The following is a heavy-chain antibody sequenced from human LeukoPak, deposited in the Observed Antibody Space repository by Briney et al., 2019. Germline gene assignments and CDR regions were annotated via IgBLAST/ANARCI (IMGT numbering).Heavy chain of an antibody. J-gene: IGHJ4*02. V-gene: IGHV4-31*03. D-gene: IGHD5-24*01. CDR2: IYYSGST. CDR1: GGSIGSGAYY. Sequence: SQPLSLTCTFSGGSIGSGAYYWSWIRQHPGKGLEWIGYIYYSGSTYYNPSLKSRVTISVDASKNQFSLKLSSVTAADTAVYYCARDLGDGYLANDYWGQGTLVTVSS. CDR3: ARDLGDGYLANDY.